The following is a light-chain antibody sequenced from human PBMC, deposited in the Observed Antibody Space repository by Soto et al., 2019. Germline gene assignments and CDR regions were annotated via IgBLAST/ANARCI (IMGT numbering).Light chain of an antibody. CDR1: QSVRSN. Sequence: EILMTQSPVTLSMSPGERATLSCRASQSVRSNLAWYQQKPGQAPRLLIHGASTRATGIPARFSGSGSGTEFTLTISSLQSEDFAVYYCQHYNHWPPITFGQGTRLEIK. V-gene: IGKV3-15*01. CDR3: QHYNHWPPIT. CDR2: GAS. J-gene: IGKJ5*01.